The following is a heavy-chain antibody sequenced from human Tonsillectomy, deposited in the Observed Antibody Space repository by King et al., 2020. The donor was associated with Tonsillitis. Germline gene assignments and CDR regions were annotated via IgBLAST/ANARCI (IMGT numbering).Heavy chain of an antibody. Sequence: VQLVESGGGLVQPGGSLRLSCEVSGFSFSTYGVMWVRQAPGKGLEWVATIKEDGSETSYVDSVKGRFTISRDSAKNSVSLQMDSLRAEDTAVYYCAGGRCCLWDHWGQGPLLPV. D-gene: IGHD2-15*01. J-gene: IGHJ4*02. CDR2: IKEDGSET. CDR1: GFSFSTYG. CDR3: AGGRCCLWDH. V-gene: IGHV3-7*03.